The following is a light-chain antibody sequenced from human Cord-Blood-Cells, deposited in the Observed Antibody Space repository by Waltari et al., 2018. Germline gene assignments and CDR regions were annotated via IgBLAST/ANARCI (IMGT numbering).Light chain of an antibody. CDR3: QQYDNLPYT. Sequence: IQMTQSPSSLSASVGDRVTITCQASQDISNYLNWYQQKPGKAPKLLIYDASNLETGVPSRFSGSGSVTDFTFTISSLQPEDIATYYCQQYDNLPYTFGQGTKLEIK. J-gene: IGKJ2*01. V-gene: IGKV1-33*01. CDR2: DAS. CDR1: QDISNY.